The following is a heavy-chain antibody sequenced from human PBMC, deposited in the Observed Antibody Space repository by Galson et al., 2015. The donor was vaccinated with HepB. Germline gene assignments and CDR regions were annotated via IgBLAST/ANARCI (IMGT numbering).Heavy chain of an antibody. V-gene: IGHV3-53*01. J-gene: IGHJ4*02. D-gene: IGHD1-26*01. CDR3: ARGYSNYWFSGLGY. CDR1: GFSVSSVY. Sequence: LRLSCAASGFSVSSVYMSWVRQAPGRGLEWVSMIYSGDTTYYADSVKGRFTISRDYSKNTLYLQMNSLRAEDTAVYYCARGYSNYWFSGLGYWGQGTLVTVSS. CDR2: IYSGDTT.